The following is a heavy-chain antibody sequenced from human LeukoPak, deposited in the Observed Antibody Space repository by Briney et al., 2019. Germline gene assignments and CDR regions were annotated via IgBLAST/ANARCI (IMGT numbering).Heavy chain of an antibody. CDR3: ARGTPGPVVPAANDY. V-gene: IGHV3-48*01. J-gene: IGHJ4*02. Sequence: AGGSLRLSCAASGFTFSSYSMNWVRQAPGKGLEWVSYISSSSSTIYYADSVKGRFTISRDNAKNSLYLQMNSLRAEDTAVYYCARGTPGPVVPAANDYWGQGTLVTVSS. D-gene: IGHD2-2*01. CDR1: GFTFSSYS. CDR2: ISSSSSTI.